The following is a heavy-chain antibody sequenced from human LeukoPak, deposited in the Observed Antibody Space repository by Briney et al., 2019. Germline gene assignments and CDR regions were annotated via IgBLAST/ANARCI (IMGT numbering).Heavy chain of an antibody. CDR1: GGPISSGTYY. J-gene: IGHJ6*03. CDR2: IYTSGST. CDR3: SAVEVLYYYYYMDV. Sequence: SETLSLTCTVSGGPISSGTYYWSWIRQPAGKGLEWIGLIYTSGSTNYNPSLKSRVTISVDTSKNQFSLKLSSVTAADTAVYYCSAVEVLYYYYYMDVWGKGTTVTISS. V-gene: IGHV4-61*02.